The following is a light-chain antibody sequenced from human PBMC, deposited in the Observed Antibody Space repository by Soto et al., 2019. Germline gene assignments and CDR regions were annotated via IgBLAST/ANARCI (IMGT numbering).Light chain of an antibody. CDR1: SSDVGGYIY. CDR3: SSFTSRFTFNYI. J-gene: IGLJ1*01. V-gene: IGLV2-14*01. Sequence: QSVLTQPASVSGYPGQAITISCTGTSSDVGGYIYVSWYQQHPGKAPKLIIYEVTNRPSGVSNRFSGSKSGNTASLTISGLQAEDDADYYCSSFTSRFTFNYIFGTGTKVTVL. CDR2: EVT.